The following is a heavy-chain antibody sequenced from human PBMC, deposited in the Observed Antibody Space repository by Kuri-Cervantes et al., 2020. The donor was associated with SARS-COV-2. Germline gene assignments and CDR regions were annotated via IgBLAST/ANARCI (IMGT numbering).Heavy chain of an antibody. CDR1: GGSISSSS. D-gene: IGHD3/OR15-3a*01. CDR2: ISSSSSQR. V-gene: IGHV3-21*01. J-gene: IGHJ4*02. Sequence: ETLSLTCTVSGGSISSSSYYWGWIRQPPGKGLEWVSSISSSSSQRYYVDSVKGRFTISRDNAKNSLYLQMNSLRAEDTAVYHCARDGLQEWADYWGQGTLVTVSS. CDR3: ARDGLQEWADY.